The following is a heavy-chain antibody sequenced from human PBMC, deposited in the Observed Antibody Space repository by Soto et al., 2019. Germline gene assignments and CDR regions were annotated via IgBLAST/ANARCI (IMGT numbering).Heavy chain of an antibody. D-gene: IGHD3-3*01. CDR3: ARQGVRIFGVVSYAFDI. CDR2: IHYSGST. CDR1: GGSVSSGIYS. J-gene: IGHJ3*02. Sequence: SETLSLTCTVSGGSVSSGIYSWGWIRQSPGKGLEWIGRIHYSGSTSYNPSLKSRVTMSVDTSKNQFSLKLSSVTAADTAVYYCARQGVRIFGVVSYAFDIWGQGTMVTVSS. V-gene: IGHV4-39*01.